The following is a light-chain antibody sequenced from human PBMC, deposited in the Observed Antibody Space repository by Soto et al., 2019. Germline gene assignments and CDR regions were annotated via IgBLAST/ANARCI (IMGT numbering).Light chain of an antibody. CDR1: QSVSNY. J-gene: IGKJ4*01. CDR3: QQGSTYPT. V-gene: IGKV1-39*01. CDR2: VAS. Sequence: IQMTQSPSSLSASVGDKVTITCRAGQSVSNYVNWYQHKPGKPPNLLIYVASSLQSGVPSRFSGSGSGTDFTLTISSRQPEDVATYYCQQGSTYPTFGGGTKVEIK.